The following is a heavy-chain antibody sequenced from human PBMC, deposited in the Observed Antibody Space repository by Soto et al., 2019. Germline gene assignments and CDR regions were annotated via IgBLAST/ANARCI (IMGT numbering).Heavy chain of an antibody. CDR2: ISAHNGHT. CDR1: GYAFTTDG. J-gene: IGHJ4*02. Sequence: QVHLVQSGAEVKKPGASVKVSCKGSGYAFTTDGITWVRRAPGQVLEWMGWISAHNGHTNYAQKLQGRVTVTRDTSTSTAYMELRSLRSDDTAVYYCARGRDGDYWGQGALVTVSS. CDR3: ARGRDGDY. V-gene: IGHV1-18*01. D-gene: IGHD6-6*01.